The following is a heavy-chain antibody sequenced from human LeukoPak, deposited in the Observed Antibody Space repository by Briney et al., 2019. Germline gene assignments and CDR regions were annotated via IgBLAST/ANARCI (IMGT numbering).Heavy chain of an antibody. J-gene: IGHJ6*02. CDR2: ISYDGSNK. CDR3: AREPRPYYYYYGMDV. V-gene: IGHV3-30-3*01. CDR1: GFTFSTYA. Sequence: GGSLRLSCAASGFTFSTYAMHWVRQAPGKGLEWVAVISYDGSNKYYADSVKGRFTISRDNSKNTLYLQMNSLRAEDTTVYYCAREPRPYYYYYGMDVWGQGTTVTVSS.